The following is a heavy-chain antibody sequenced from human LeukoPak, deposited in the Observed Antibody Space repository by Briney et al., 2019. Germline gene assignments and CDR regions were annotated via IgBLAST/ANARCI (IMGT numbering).Heavy chain of an antibody. V-gene: IGHV3-23*01. Sequence: GGSLRLSCTASGFTFSSYGMHWVRQAPGKGLEWVSAISGSGGSTYYADSVKGRFTISRDNSKNTLYLQMNSLRAEDTALYYCAKGGPELKYYYYYMDVWGKGTTVTVSS. CDR3: AKGGPELKYYYYYMDV. J-gene: IGHJ6*03. D-gene: IGHD1-7*01. CDR1: GFTFSSYG. CDR2: ISGSGGST.